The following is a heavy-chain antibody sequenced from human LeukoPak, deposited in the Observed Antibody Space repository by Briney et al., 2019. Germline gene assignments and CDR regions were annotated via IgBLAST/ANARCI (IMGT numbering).Heavy chain of an antibody. D-gene: IGHD3-3*01. J-gene: IGHJ4*02. CDR1: SGSISSSRYY. V-gene: IGHV4-39*01. Sequence: SETLSLTCTVSSGSISSSRYYWCWIRQPPGKGLEWIGSIYYSGSTYYNPSLKSRVTISVDTSKNQFSLKLSSVTAADTAVYYCARHEYPPYYDFWSGYSPPGHFDYWGQGTLVTVSS. CDR3: ARHEYPPYYDFWSGYSPPGHFDY. CDR2: IYYSGST.